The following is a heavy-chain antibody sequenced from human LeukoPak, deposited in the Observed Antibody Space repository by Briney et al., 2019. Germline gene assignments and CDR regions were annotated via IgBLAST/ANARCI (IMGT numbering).Heavy chain of an antibody. V-gene: IGHV4-39*07. CDR1: GGSISSSSYY. CDR3: ARSRREIVLLRWFDY. Sequence: PSETLSLTCTVSGGSISSSSYYWGWIRQPPGKGLEWIGSIYYSGSTYYNPSLKSRVTISVDTSKNQFSLKLSSVTAADTAVYYCARSRREIVLLRWFDYWGQGTLVTVSS. J-gene: IGHJ4*02. CDR2: IYYSGST. D-gene: IGHD5-12*01.